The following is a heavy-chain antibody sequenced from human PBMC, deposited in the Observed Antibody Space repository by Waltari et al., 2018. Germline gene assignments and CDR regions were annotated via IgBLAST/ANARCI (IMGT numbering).Heavy chain of an antibody. D-gene: IGHD2-21*02. CDR1: GFTFSTYS. V-gene: IGHV3-48*04. CDR2: ISSSSSTI. Sequence: QLVESGGGLVQPGGSLRLSCAASGFTFSTYSMNWVRQAPGKGLEWVSYISSSSSTIYYADSVKGRFTFSRDNAKNSLYLQMNSLRAEDTAVYYCARDNDYYFDYWGQGTLVTVSS. J-gene: IGHJ4*02. CDR3: ARDNDYYFDY.